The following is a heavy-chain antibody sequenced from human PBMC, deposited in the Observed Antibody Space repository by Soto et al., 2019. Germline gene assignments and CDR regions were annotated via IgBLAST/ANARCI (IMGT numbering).Heavy chain of an antibody. V-gene: IGHV1-3*01. Sequence: ASVKVSCKANGYTFRNYAMHWVRQAPGQGLEWMGWINGGNGNTKYSQKFQGRVTITRDTSASTACMELSSLRSEDTAVYYCARDGPIYDILSARYFYGMDVWGQGTTVTVSS. CDR2: INGGNGNT. D-gene: IGHD3-9*01. CDR3: ARDGPIYDILSARYFYGMDV. J-gene: IGHJ6*02. CDR1: GYTFRNYA.